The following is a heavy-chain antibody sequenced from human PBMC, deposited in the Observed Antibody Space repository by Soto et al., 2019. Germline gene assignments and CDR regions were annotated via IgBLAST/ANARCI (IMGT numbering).Heavy chain of an antibody. J-gene: IGHJ3*02. D-gene: IGHD5-18*01. CDR2: IYPGDSDT. CDR1: GYSFTSYW. Sequence: GESLKISCKGSGYSFTSYWIGWVRQMPGKGLEWMGIIYPGDSDTRYSPSFQGQVTISADKSISTAYLQWSSLKASDTAMYYCARLEEYSYGHSDAFDIWPRDNGHRLL. CDR3: ARLEEYSYGHSDAFDI. V-gene: IGHV5-51*01.